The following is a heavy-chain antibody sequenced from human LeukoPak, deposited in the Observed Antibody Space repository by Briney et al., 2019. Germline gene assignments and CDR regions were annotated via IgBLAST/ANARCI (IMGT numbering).Heavy chain of an antibody. Sequence: KPSETLSLTCTVSGGSISSYYWSWIRQPPGKGLEWIGYIYYSGSTNYNPSLKSRVTISVDTSKNQFSLKLSSVTAADTAVYYCARGARSSPPRGFDYWGQGTLVTVSS. J-gene: IGHJ4*02. D-gene: IGHD6-6*01. CDR1: GGSISSYY. CDR3: ARGARSSPPRGFDY. CDR2: IYYSGST. V-gene: IGHV4-59*01.